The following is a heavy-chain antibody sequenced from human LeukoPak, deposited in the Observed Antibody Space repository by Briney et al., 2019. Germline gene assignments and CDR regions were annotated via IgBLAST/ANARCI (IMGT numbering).Heavy chain of an antibody. D-gene: IGHD2-8*01. Sequence: GGSLRLSCAVSGFTFSTYAMNWVRQAPGKGLEWVAVIWSDGSKTYYVDSVKGRFTISRDYSKNTLYLQMSSLRAEDTAMYYCARAGASNEFDYWGQGTLVTVSS. CDR2: IWSDGSKT. CDR1: GFTFSTYA. J-gene: IGHJ4*02. V-gene: IGHV3-33*08. CDR3: ARAGASNEFDY.